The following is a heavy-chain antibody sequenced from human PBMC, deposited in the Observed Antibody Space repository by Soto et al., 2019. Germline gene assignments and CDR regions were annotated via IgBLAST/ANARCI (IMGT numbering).Heavy chain of an antibody. Sequence: SETLSLTCAVYGGSFSGYYWSWIRQPPGKGLEWIGEINHSGSTNYNPSLKSRVTISVDTSKNQFSLKLSSVTAADTAVYYCVLAHDILTGLFFYYWGKGSLVPVSS. J-gene: IGHJ4*02. CDR3: VLAHDILTGLFFYY. CDR1: GGSFSGYY. V-gene: IGHV4-34*01. D-gene: IGHD3-9*01. CDR2: INHSGST.